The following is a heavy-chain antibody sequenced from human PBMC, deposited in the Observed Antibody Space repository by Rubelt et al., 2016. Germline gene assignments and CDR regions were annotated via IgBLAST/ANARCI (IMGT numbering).Heavy chain of an antibody. CDR1: GFTFSSYS. CDR3: AREDYGDYGGGWELLNNYYYYGMDV. D-gene: IGHD4-17*01. CDR2: ISSSSSNI. Sequence: EVQLVESGGGLVQPGGSLRLSCAASGFTFSSYSMNWVRQAPGKGLEWVSYISSSSSNIYYADSVKVRFTISRDNAKNSLYLQMNSLRAEDTAVYYCAREDYGDYGGGWELLNNYYYYGMDVWGQGTTVTVSS. V-gene: IGHV3-48*01. J-gene: IGHJ6*02.